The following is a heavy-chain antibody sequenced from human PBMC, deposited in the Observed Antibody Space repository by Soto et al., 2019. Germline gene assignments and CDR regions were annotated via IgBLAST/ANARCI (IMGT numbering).Heavy chain of an antibody. D-gene: IGHD3-22*01. CDR1: GFTFSSYA. Sequence: GGSLRLSCAASGFTFSSYAMSWVRQAPGKGLEWVSAISGSGGSTYYADSVKGRFTISRDNSKNTLYLQMNSLRAEDTAVYYCANARPRYYYDSSGLFDYWGQGTLVTVSS. CDR2: ISGSGGST. J-gene: IGHJ4*02. CDR3: ANARPRYYYDSSGLFDY. V-gene: IGHV3-23*01.